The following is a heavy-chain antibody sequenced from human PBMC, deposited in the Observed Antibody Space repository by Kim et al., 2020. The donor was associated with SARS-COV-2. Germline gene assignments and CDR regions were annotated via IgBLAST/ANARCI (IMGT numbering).Heavy chain of an antibody. CDR1: GFTFSCYA. CDR3: AKVTYSSSLYYFDY. V-gene: IGHV3-23*01. Sequence: GGSLRLSCAASGFTFSCYAMGWVRQAPGKGLEWVSAISGSGRSTYYADSVKGRFTISRDNSKNTLYLQMNSMRAEDTAVYYCAKVTYSSSLYYFDYWGQGTLGTVSS. CDR2: ISGSGRST. J-gene: IGHJ4*02. D-gene: IGHD6-13*01.